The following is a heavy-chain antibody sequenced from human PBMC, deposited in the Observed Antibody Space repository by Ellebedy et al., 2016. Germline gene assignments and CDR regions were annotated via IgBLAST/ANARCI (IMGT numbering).Heavy chain of an antibody. J-gene: IGHJ4*02. CDR2: IVVGSGNT. CDR3: ARDVTGTTIN. D-gene: IGHD1-7*01. CDR1: GFTFTSSA. V-gene: IGHV1-58*02. Sequence: ASVKVSCKASGFTFTSSAMQWVRQARGQRLEWIGWIVVGSGNTNYAQKFQERVTITRDTSTSTVYMELSSLRSEDTAVYYCARDVTGTTINWGQGTLVTVSS.